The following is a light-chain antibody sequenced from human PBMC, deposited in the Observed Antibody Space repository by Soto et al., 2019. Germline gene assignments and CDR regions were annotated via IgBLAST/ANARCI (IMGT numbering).Light chain of an antibody. Sequence: DIQMTQSPSSLSASVGDRVTITCRASQSISSYLNWYQQKPGKAPKLLIYAASSLQGGVPSRFSGSGSGTDFTLTISSLQPEDFATYYCQQSYSTPHYTFGQGTKLEIK. CDR1: QSISSY. J-gene: IGKJ2*01. CDR2: AAS. CDR3: QQSYSTPHYT. V-gene: IGKV1-39*01.